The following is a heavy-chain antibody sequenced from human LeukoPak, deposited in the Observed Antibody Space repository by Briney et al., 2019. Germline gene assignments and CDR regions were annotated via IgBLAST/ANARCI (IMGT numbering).Heavy chain of an antibody. J-gene: IGHJ4*02. Sequence: GGSLRLSCAASGFTLRNAWMSWVRQAPGKGLEWVGRIKSQTDGGTTDYAAPVKGRFTISRDDSKNTLHLQMNSLKTEDTAVYYCTTDPYITGTTYWGQGTLVTVSS. CDR1: GFTLRNAW. CDR3: TTDPYITGTTY. CDR2: IKSQTDGGTT. D-gene: IGHD1-20*01. V-gene: IGHV3-15*01.